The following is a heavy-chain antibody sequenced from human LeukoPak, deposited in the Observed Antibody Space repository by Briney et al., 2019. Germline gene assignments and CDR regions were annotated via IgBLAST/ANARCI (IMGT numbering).Heavy chain of an antibody. D-gene: IGHD3-22*01. CDR1: GGTFSSNA. J-gene: IGHJ4*02. Sequence: SVKVSCKASGGTFSSNAISWVRQAPGQGLEWMGGIIPIFGTANYAQKFQGRVTITTDESTSTAYMELSSLRSEDTAVYYCAREAGIVVGSTFDYWGQGTLVTVSS. V-gene: IGHV1-69*05. CDR3: AREAGIVVGSTFDY. CDR2: IIPIFGTA.